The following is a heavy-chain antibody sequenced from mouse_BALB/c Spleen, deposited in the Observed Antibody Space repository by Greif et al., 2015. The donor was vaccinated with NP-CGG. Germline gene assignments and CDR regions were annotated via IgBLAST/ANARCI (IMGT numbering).Heavy chain of an antibody. Sequence: QVQLQQSGAELVRPGTSVKISCKASGYTFTNYWLGWVKQRPGHGLEWIGDIYPGGGYTNYNEEFKGKATLTADTSSSTAYMQLSSLTSEDSAVYFCAREAGLSPRYAMDYWGQGTSVTVSS. V-gene: IGHV1-63*02. J-gene: IGHJ4*01. D-gene: IGHD3-1*01. CDR3: AREAGLSPRYAMDY. CDR2: IYPGGGYT. CDR1: GYTFTNYW.